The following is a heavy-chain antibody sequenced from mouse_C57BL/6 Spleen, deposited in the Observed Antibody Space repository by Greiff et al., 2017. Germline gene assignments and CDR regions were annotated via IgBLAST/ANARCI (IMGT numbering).Heavy chain of an antibody. CDR3: ARSGYYALDY. D-gene: IGHD2-3*01. Sequence: VMLVESGPELVKPGASVKISCKASGYAFSSSWMNWVKQRPGKGLEWIGRIYPGDGDTNYNGKFKGKATLTADKSSSTAYMQLSSLTSEDAAVYFCARSGYYALDYWGQGTTLTVSS. CDR1: GYAFSSSW. V-gene: IGHV1-82*01. CDR2: IYPGDGDT. J-gene: IGHJ2*01.